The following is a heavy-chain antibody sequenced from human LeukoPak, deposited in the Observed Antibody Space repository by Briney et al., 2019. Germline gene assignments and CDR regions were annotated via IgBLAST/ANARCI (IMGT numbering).Heavy chain of an antibody. D-gene: IGHD3-22*01. J-gene: IGHJ4*02. CDR3: ASQSYYYDSSGYYPTYYFDY. CDR1: GFTFSSYW. V-gene: IGHV3-7*01. CDR2: IKQDGSEK. Sequence: PGGSLRLSCAASGFTFSSYWMSWVRQAPGKGLEWVANIKQDGSEKYYVDSVKGRFTISRDNAKNSLYLQMNSLRAEDTAVYYCASQSYYYDSSGYYPTYYFDYWGRGTLDTVSS.